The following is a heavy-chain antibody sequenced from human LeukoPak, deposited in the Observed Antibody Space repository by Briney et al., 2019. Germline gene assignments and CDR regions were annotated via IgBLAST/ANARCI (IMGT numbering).Heavy chain of an antibody. D-gene: IGHD3-16*02. V-gene: IGHV3-15*01. CDR3: TTGIMITFGGVIVSYFDY. CDR1: GFTFSNAW. J-gene: IGHJ4*02. CDR2: IISKTDGGTT. Sequence: GGSLRLSCAASGFTFSNAWMSWVRQAPGKGLEWVGRIISKTDGGTTDYAAPVKGRFTISRDDSKNTLYLQMNSLKTEDTAVYYCTTGIMITFGGVIVSYFDYWGQGTLVTVSS.